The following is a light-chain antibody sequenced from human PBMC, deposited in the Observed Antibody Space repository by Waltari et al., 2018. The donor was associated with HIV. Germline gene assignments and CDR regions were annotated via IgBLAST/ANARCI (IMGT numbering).Light chain of an antibody. Sequence: EVVMTQSAAYLSASPGERGTLSFRARQSVSSNLACYPQKPSQPPWLLICGASTRATGIPARFSGRGSGTESTLTISSLQSEAFAVSYCQQYDNWPPLYTFGQGTKLEIK. V-gene: IGKV3-15*01. J-gene: IGKJ2*01. CDR2: GAS. CDR3: QQYDNWPPLYT. CDR1: QSVSSN.